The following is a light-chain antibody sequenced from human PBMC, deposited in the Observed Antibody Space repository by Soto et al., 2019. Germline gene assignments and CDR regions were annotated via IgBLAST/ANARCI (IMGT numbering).Light chain of an antibody. V-gene: IGKV3-11*01. J-gene: IGKJ4*01. Sequence: EIVLTQSPATLSLSPGERATLSCRASQSVGSNLAWYQQKPGQAPRLLIYDASKRATGIPARFSGSGSGTDFTLTVSSLESEDFAVYSCQQRSKWPLTFGGGTKVEIK. CDR3: QQRSKWPLT. CDR1: QSVGSN. CDR2: DAS.